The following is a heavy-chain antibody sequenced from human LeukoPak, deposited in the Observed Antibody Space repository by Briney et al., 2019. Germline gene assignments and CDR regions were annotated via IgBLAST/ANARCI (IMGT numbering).Heavy chain of an antibody. CDR1: GLTLSTYT. CDR2: ISSSSSTI. J-gene: IGHJ3*02. D-gene: IGHD6-6*01. CDR3: AREYSSSSGRAFDI. V-gene: IGHV3-48*02. Sequence: GGSLRLSCAASGLTLSTYTMNWVRQAPGKGLQWFSYISSSSSTIYYADSVKGRFTISRDNAKNSLYLQMNSLRDEDTAVYYCAREYSSSSGRAFDIWGQETMVTVSS.